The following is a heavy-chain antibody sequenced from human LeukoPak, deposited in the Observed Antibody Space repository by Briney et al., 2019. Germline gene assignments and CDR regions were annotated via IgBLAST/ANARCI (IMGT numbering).Heavy chain of an antibody. J-gene: IGHJ5*02. CDR1: GFTFSSYG. V-gene: IGHV3-30*02. CDR3: AKSPRYDDFWSGYSENWFDP. CDR2: IRYDGSNK. Sequence: PGGSLRLSCAASGFTFSSYGMHWVRQAPGKGLEWVAFIRYDGSNKYYADSVKGRFTISRDNSKNTLYLQMNSLRAEDTAVYYCAKSPRYDDFWSGYSENWFDPWGQGTLVTVSS. D-gene: IGHD3-3*01.